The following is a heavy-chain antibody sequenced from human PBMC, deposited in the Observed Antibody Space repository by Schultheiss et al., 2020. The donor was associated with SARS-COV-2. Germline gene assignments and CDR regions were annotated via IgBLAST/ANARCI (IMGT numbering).Heavy chain of an antibody. CDR1: GFTFSSYG. V-gene: IGHV3-30*18. D-gene: IGHD3-22*01. CDR3: AKVGDAYYDSSGSQDFDY. Sequence: GGSLRLSCAASGFTFSSYGMHWVRQAPGKGLEWVAVISYDGSNKYYADSVKGRFTISRDNSKNTLYLQMNSLRAEDTAVYYCAKVGDAYYDSSGSQDFDYWGQGTLVTVSS. J-gene: IGHJ4*02. CDR2: ISYDGSNK.